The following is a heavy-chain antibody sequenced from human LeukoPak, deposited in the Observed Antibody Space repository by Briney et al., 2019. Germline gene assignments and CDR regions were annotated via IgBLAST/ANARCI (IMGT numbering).Heavy chain of an antibody. Sequence: SETLSLTCTVSGGSISSSSYYWGWIRQPPGKGLEWIGSIYYSGSTYYNPSLKSRVTISVDTSKNQFSLKLSSVIAADTAVYYCARTPMVAPDYWGQGTLVTVSS. J-gene: IGHJ4*02. CDR1: GGSISSSSYY. D-gene: IGHD4/OR15-4a*01. V-gene: IGHV4-39*01. CDR3: ARTPMVAPDY. CDR2: IYYSGST.